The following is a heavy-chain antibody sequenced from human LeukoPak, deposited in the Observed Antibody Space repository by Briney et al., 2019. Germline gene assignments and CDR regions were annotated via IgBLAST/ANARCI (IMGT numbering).Heavy chain of an antibody. D-gene: IGHD4-11*01. CDR1: GGTFSSYA. V-gene: IGHV1-69*05. J-gene: IGHJ5*02. Sequence: SVKVSCKASGGTFSSYAISWVRQAPGQGLEWMGGIIPIFGTANYAQKFQGRVTITTDESTSTAYMELSSLRSEDTAVYYCARSDYTENWFDPWGQGTLVTVSS. CDR3: ARSDYTENWFDP. CDR2: IIPIFGTA.